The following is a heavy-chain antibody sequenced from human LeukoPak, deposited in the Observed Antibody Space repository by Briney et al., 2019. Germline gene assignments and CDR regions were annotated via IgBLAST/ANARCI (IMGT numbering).Heavy chain of an antibody. CDR3: ARVITVTEDAFDI. Sequence: SETLSLTCAVYGGSFSGYYWSWIRQPPGKGLEWIGEINHSGSTNYNPSLKSRVTISVDTSKNQFSLNLSSVTAADTAVYYCARVITVTEDAFDIWGQGTMVTVSS. CDR1: GGSFSGYY. J-gene: IGHJ3*02. V-gene: IGHV4-34*01. CDR2: INHSGST. D-gene: IGHD4-17*01.